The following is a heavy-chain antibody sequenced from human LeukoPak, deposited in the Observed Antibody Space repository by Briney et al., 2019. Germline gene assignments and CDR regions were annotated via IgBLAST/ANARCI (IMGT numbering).Heavy chain of an antibody. V-gene: IGHV3-53*01. J-gene: IGHJ4*02. Sequence: GGSLRLSCAASGFTVSSNYMSWVRQAPGKGLEWVSVIYSGGSTYYADSVKGRFTISRDNSKNTLYLQMNSLRAEDTAVDYCAMFNYDILTGYFQEFDYWGQGTLVTVSS. CDR2: IYSGGST. CDR1: GFTVSSNY. CDR3: AMFNYDILTGYFQEFDY. D-gene: IGHD3-9*01.